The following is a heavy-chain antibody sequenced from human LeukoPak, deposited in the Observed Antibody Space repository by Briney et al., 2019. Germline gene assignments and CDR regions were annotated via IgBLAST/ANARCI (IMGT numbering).Heavy chain of an antibody. CDR3: ARDRVLHYFDY. V-gene: IGHV3-33*01. CDR2: IWYDGSDK. Sequence: GGPLRLSCAASGFTFSSHGMHWVRQAPGKGLEWVAVIWYDGSDKYYADSVKGRFTISRDNSKNTLYLQMTSLRADDTAVYYCARDRVLHYFDYWGQGALVTVSS. CDR1: GFTFSSHG. J-gene: IGHJ4*02.